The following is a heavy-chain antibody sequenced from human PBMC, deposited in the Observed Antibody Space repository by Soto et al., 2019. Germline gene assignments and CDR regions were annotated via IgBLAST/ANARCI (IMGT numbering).Heavy chain of an antibody. CDR3: ARETNYYDSSGYTYFDY. J-gene: IGHJ4*02. V-gene: IGHV3-30-3*01. CDR1: GFTFSSYA. D-gene: IGHD3-22*01. Sequence: GGSLRLSCAASGFTFSSYAMHWVRQAPGKGLEWVAVISYDGSNKYYADSVKGRFTISRDNSKNTLYLQMNSLRAEDTAVYYCARETNYYDSSGYTYFDYWGQGTLVTVSS. CDR2: ISYDGSNK.